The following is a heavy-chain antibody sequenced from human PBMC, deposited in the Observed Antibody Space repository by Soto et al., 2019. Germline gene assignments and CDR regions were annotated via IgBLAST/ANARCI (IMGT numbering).Heavy chain of an antibody. CDR2: ISSSSSYI. CDR3: ARVRLSTPRTNAFDI. CDR1: GFTFSSYS. J-gene: IGHJ3*02. V-gene: IGHV3-21*01. D-gene: IGHD6-25*01. Sequence: EVQLVESGGGLVKPGGSLRLSCAASGFTFSSYSMNWVRQAPGKGLEWVSSISSSSSYIYYADSVKGRFTISRDNAKNSLYLQMNSLRAEDTAVYYCARVRLSTPRTNAFDIWGQGTMVTVSS.